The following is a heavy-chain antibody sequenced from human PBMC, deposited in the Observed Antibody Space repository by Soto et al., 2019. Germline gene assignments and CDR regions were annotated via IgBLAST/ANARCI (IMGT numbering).Heavy chain of an antibody. J-gene: IGHJ1*01. CDR1: GGSISSHY. Sequence: PSETLSLTCTVSGGSISSHYCSWIRQPPGKGLEWIGYIYYSGSTYYNPSLKSRDTITVDTSKNQFSLKLSSVTAADSAVYYCATAAMTTREFKHWGQGTLVTVSS. V-gene: IGHV4-59*11. CDR3: ATAAMTTREFKH. CDR2: IYYSGST.